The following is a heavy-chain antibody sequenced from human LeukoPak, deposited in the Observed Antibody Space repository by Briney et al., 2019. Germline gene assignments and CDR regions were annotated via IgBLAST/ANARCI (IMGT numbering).Heavy chain of an antibody. CDR3: ARDGSGATALDY. Sequence: TASETLSLTCAVSGGSISSGNWWSWVRQPPGKGLEWIGEIYHSGSTNYNPSLKSRVTISVDKSKNQFSLELSSVTAADTAVYYCARDGSGATALDYWGQGTLVTVSS. D-gene: IGHD1-26*01. CDR1: GGSISSGNW. J-gene: IGHJ4*02. CDR2: IYHSGST. V-gene: IGHV4-4*02.